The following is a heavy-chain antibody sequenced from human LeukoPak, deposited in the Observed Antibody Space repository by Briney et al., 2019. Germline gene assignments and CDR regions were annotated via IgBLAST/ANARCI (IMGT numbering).Heavy chain of an antibody. J-gene: IGHJ4*02. V-gene: IGHV1-69*05. D-gene: IGHD4-17*01. CDR3: GRSGTLRGGDYFDY. CDR2: IIPIFGTA. CDR1: GGAFSSYA. Sequence: ASVKLSFKASGGAFSSYAISWVRLAPGPGHGLMGRIIPIFGTATYSHPFQDRVTTTTDESSSKPYMELSSLITEATAVYYCGRSGTLRGGDYFDYWGQGTLVTVSS.